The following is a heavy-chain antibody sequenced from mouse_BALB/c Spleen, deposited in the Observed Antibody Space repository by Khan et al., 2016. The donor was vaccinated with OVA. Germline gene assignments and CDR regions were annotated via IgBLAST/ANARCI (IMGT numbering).Heavy chain of an antibody. CDR1: GYTFTSYW. D-gene: IGHD2-1*01. CDR2: IFPGTGTT. Sequence: QAQLPPSVSELFNPFASVKLSCKTSGYTFTSYWIQWVKQRPGQGLGWIGQIFPGTGTTYYNENFKGKATLTVDTSSSTAYMQLSSLTSEDSAVYFCARGYFGNYEFVYWGQGTLVTVSP. CDR3: ARGYFGNYEFVY. V-gene: IGHV1S132*01. J-gene: IGHJ3*01.